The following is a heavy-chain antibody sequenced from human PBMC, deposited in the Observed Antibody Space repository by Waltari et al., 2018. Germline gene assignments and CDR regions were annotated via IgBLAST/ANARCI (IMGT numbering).Heavy chain of an antibody. CDR1: GFIFSDYW. CDR3: ASGPDHGDF. V-gene: IGHV3-7*01. CDR2: RNQAGNVR. Sequence: EEQLVESGGGLVPPGGSLRLSCSASGFIFSDYWMTWVRQAPGKGLEWVANRNQAGNVRIYLDSVRGRFTISRDNPDNSLFLHMANLRVEDTAVYYCASGPDHGDFWGQGTLVTVSS. D-gene: IGHD2-15*01. J-gene: IGHJ4*02.